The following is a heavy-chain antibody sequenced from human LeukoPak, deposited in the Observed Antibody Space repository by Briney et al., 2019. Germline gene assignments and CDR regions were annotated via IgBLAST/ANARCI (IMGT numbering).Heavy chain of an antibody. J-gene: IGHJ4*02. CDR3: ARGRYYDILTGPLQLDY. Sequence: ASVKVSCKASGYTFTSYGISWVRQAPGQGLEWMGWISAYNGNTNYAQKLQGRVTMTTDTSTSTAYMELRSLRSDDTAVYYCARGRYYDILTGPLQLDYWGQGTLVTVSS. D-gene: IGHD3-9*01. CDR2: ISAYNGNT. V-gene: IGHV1-18*01. CDR1: GYTFTSYG.